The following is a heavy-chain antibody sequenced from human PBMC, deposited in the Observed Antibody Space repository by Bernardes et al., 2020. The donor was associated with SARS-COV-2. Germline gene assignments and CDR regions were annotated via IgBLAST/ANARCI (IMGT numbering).Heavy chain of an antibody. CDR1: GFTISSYT. D-gene: IGHD1-7*01. CDR2: LSTSSSYI. CDR3: ARESDWNYVFDY. V-gene: IGHV3-21*01. J-gene: IGHJ4*02. Sequence: GGSLRLSCAASGFTISSYTLNWVRQAPGKGLAWISSLSTSSSYISYSASVRGRFTISRDNAKNSLYLQMNSLRAEDTAVYFCARESDWNYVFDYWAQGTLVTVAS.